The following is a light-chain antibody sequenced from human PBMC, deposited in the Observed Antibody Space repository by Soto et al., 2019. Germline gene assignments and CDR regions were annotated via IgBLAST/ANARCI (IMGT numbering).Light chain of an antibody. Sequence: QSALTQPASVSGSPGQSITISCTGTSSDVGSYNLVSWYQQHPGKAPKLMIYEGSKRPSKVSNRFSGFKSGNTASLTISGLQAEDEVDYYCCSYAGSRGLVFGGGTKVTVL. J-gene: IGLJ2*01. CDR3: CSYAGSRGLV. CDR1: SSDVGSYNL. V-gene: IGLV2-23*01. CDR2: EGS.